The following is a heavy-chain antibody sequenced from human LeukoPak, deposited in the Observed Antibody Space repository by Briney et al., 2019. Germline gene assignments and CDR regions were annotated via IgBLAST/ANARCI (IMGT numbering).Heavy chain of an antibody. CDR3: ARLLGDYFGY. CDR2: IKQDGSEK. D-gene: IGHD1-26*01. Sequence: PGGSLRLSCAASGFTFSSYSMSWVRQAPGKRLEWVANIKQDGSEKYYVDSVKGRFTISRDNAKNSLYLQMNSLRAEDTAVYYCARLLGDYFGYWGQGTLVTVSS. CDR1: GFTFSSYS. J-gene: IGHJ4*02. V-gene: IGHV3-7*01.